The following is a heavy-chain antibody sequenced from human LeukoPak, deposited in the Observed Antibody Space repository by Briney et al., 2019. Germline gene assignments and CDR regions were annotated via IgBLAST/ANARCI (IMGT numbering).Heavy chain of an antibody. CDR1: GGDISSYA. D-gene: IGHD6-13*01. J-gene: IGHJ4*02. Sequence: GASVKVSCKASGGDISSYAISWVRQAPGQGLEWMGGIIPILATSIYAQKFQGRVTITADESRSTVYMDLSSLGSEDTAVYYCARGSSWYKAFDYWGQGTLVTVSS. V-gene: IGHV1-69*13. CDR3: ARGSSWYKAFDY. CDR2: IIPILATS.